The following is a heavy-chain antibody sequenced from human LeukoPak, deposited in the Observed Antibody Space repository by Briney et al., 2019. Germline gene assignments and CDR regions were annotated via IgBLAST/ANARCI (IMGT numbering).Heavy chain of an antibody. D-gene: IGHD2-21*02. CDR2: IYYSGST. CDR1: GGSISSSSYY. V-gene: IGHV4-39*07. J-gene: IGHJ3*02. Sequence: SETLSLTCTVSGGSISSSSYYWGWIRQPPGKGLEWIGSIYYSGSTYYNPSLKSRVTISVDTSKNQFSLKLSSVTAADTAVYYCARSSACGGDCYSQAFDIWGQGTMVTVSS. CDR3: ARSSACGGDCYSQAFDI.